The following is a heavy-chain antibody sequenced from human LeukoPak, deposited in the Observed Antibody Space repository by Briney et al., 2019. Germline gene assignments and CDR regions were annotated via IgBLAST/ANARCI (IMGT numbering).Heavy chain of an antibody. CDR1: GGSISSYY. Sequence: SETLSLTCTVSGGSISSYYWSWIRQPPGKGLEWIGYIYYSGSTNYNPSPKSRVTISVDTSKNQFSLKLSSVTAADTAVYYCARHVDYDYVWGSLAWAFDIWGQGTMVTVSS. J-gene: IGHJ3*02. D-gene: IGHD3-16*01. CDR3: ARHVDYDYVWGSLAWAFDI. V-gene: IGHV4-59*08. CDR2: IYYSGST.